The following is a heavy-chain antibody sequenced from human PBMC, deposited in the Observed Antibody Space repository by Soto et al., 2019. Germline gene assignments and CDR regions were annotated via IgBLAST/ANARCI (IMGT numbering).Heavy chain of an antibody. CDR3: ARVGRPGTYYYGMDV. CDR2: INHSGST. D-gene: IGHD6-13*01. V-gene: IGHV4-34*01. J-gene: IGHJ6*02. Sequence: QVQLQQWGAGLLKPSETLSLTCAVYGGSFSGYYWSWIRQPPGKGLEWIGEINHSGSTNYNPCLKSRVTISVDTSKNQFSLKLSSVTAADTAVYYCARVGRPGTYYYGMDVWGQGTTVTVSS. CDR1: GGSFSGYY.